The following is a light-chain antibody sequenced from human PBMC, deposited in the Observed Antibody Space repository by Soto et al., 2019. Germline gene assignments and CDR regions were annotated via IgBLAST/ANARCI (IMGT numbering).Light chain of an antibody. J-gene: IGKJ2*01. Sequence: EIVMTQSPATLSVSPGERATLSCRASQIVSTNLAWYQQKPGQAPRVLIYGASARATGIPGRFSGSGSGTEFTLTISSLHSEDFAVYYCLQYTNWPYTFGQGTKLEIK. V-gene: IGKV3-15*01. CDR1: QIVSTN. CDR3: LQYTNWPYT. CDR2: GAS.